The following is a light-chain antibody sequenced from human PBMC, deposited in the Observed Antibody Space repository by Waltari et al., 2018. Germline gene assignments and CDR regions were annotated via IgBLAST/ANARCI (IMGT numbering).Light chain of an antibody. CDR3: QHYVRLPVT. CDR1: QSISRA. V-gene: IGKV3-20*01. J-gene: IGKJ1*01. Sequence: EVVLTQSPGTLSLSPGERVTLSCRASQSISRALTWYQQKPGQAPRLRIYGASTRATGIPDRFIGSGSGTDFSLTISRLDPDDFAVYYCQHYVRLPVTFGQGTTVEIK. CDR2: GAS.